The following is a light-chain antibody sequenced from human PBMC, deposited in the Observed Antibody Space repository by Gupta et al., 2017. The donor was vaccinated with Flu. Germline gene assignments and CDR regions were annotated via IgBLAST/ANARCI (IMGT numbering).Light chain of an antibody. Sequence: SVLTQPPSVSGAPGQRVNIPCTGSSSNIGAGYDVHWYQQLPGTAPKLLIYGNSNRPSGVPDRFSGSKSGTSASLAITGLQAEDEADYYCQSYDSSLSGWVFGGGTKLTVL. CDR3: QSYDSSLSGWV. CDR2: GNS. CDR1: SSNIGAGYD. J-gene: IGLJ3*02. V-gene: IGLV1-40*01.